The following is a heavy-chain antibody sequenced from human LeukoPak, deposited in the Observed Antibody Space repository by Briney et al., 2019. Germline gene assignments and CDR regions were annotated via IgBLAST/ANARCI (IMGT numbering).Heavy chain of an antibody. Sequence: PGGSLRLSCAASGFTFSSYAMSWVRQAPGKGLEWVSAISGSGGSTYYADSVKGRFTISRDNSKNTLYLQMNSLRAEDTAVYYCARGGSVDWELPFDYWGQGTLVTVSS. J-gene: IGHJ4*02. CDR3: ARGGSVDWELPFDY. CDR2: ISGSGGST. CDR1: GFTFSSYA. D-gene: IGHD1-26*01. V-gene: IGHV3-23*01.